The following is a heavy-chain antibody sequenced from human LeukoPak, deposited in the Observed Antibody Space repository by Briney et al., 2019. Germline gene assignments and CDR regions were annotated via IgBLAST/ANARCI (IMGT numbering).Heavy chain of an antibody. CDR1: GFTFSDYY. CDR2: ISSSGSTI. CDR3: ASSGCGGDCYSEKTYYLDY. D-gene: IGHD2-21*02. V-gene: IGHV3-11*04. J-gene: IGHJ4*02. Sequence: GGSLRLSCAASGFTFSDYYMSWIRQAPGKGLEWVSYISSSGSTIYYADSVKDRFTISRDNAKNSLYLQLNSLRDEDTAVYYCASSGCGGDCYSEKTYYLDYWGQGTLVAVSS.